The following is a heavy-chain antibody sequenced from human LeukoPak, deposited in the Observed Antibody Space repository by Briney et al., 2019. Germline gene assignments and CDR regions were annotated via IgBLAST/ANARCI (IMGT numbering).Heavy chain of an antibody. D-gene: IGHD4-17*01. CDR3: ARSFGDYHDSFDI. J-gene: IGHJ3*02. Sequence: GGSLRLSCAASGFTVSSNYMSWVRQAPGKGLECVSVIANDGRTYYANSVKGRFTISRDISKNMVYLQMNSLRAEDTAVYYCARSFGDYHDSFDIWGQGTMVTVSS. V-gene: IGHV3-53*01. CDR1: GFTVSSNY. CDR2: IANDGRT.